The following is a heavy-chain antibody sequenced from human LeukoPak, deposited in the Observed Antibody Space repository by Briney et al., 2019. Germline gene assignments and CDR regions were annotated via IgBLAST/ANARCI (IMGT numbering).Heavy chain of an antibody. J-gene: IGHJ6*02. CDR2: IIPILGIA. CDR1: GGTFSSYA. D-gene: IGHD3-22*01. Sequence: SVKVSCKASGGTFSSYAISWVRQAPGQGLEWMGRIIPILGIANYAQKFQGRVTITADKSTSTAYMELSSLRSEDTAVYYCASPRDSSGYYADYYYGMDVWGQGTTVTVSS. CDR3: ASPRDSSGYYADYYYGMDV. V-gene: IGHV1-69*04.